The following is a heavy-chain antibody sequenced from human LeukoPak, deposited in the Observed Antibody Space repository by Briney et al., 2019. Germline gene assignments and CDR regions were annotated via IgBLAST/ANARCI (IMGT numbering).Heavy chain of an antibody. D-gene: IGHD2-2*02. CDR2: IYYGGSI. CDR3: ARAGTEYCSSNSCYRGTVDY. CDR1: GGSISSGGYY. J-gene: IGHJ4*02. Sequence: SETLSLTCTVSGGSISSGGYYWSWIRQPPGKGLEWIGFIYYGGSINYNPSLKSRVTISIDSSKTQVSLKLSSVTAADTAVYYCARAGTEYCSSNSCYRGTVDYWGQGTLVTVSS. V-gene: IGHV4-61*08.